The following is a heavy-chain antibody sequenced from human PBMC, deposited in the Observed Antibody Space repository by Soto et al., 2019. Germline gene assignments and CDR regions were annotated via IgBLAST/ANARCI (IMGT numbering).Heavy chain of an antibody. CDR2: INPDNGNT. CDR3: ARGIATGQLDP. CDR1: GYTFTRYT. J-gene: IGHJ5*02. V-gene: IGHV1-3*01. Sequence: QVQLVQSGAEVKKHGASVKISCKASGYTFTRYTMTWVRQAPGQRLEWMGWINPDNGNTKSSQKFQDRVIITRDTSASTAYMDLSSLRSEDTAVYYCARGIATGQLDPWGQGTLATVSS. D-gene: IGHD2-15*01.